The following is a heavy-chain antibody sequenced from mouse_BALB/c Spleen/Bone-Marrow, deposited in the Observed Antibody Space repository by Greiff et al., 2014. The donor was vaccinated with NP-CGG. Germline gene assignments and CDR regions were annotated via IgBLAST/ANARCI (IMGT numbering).Heavy chain of an antibody. Sequence: VQLVESGAELARPGASVKMSCKASGYSLTSYTMHWVKQRPGQGLEWIGYINPSSGYTNYNQKFKDKATLTEDKSSSTAYMQLSSLTSEDSAVYYCARGWDYEGYFDYWGQGTTLTVSS. V-gene: IGHV1-4*01. J-gene: IGHJ2*01. CDR1: GYSLTSYT. CDR3: ARGWDYEGYFDY. D-gene: IGHD2-4*01. CDR2: INPSSGYT.